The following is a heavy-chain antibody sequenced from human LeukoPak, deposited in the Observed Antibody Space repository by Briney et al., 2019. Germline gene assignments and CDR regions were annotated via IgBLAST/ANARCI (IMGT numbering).Heavy chain of an antibody. Sequence: GGSLRLSCAASGFTFSSYWMSWVRQAPGKGLEWVANIKQDGSEKYYVDSVKGRFTISRDNSKNTLYLQMNSLRAEDTAVYYCAAYYYDSSGYYEGVYWGQGTLVTVSS. V-gene: IGHV3-7*03. CDR2: IKQDGSEK. CDR1: GFTFSSYW. D-gene: IGHD3-22*01. CDR3: AAYYYDSSGYYEGVY. J-gene: IGHJ4*02.